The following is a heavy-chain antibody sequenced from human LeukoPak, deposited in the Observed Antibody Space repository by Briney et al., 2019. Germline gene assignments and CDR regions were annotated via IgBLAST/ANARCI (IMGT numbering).Heavy chain of an antibody. V-gene: IGHV3-21*01. Sequence: GGSLRLSCAVSGFTFSSYSMNWVRQAPGKGLEWVSSISSSSSYIYYADSVKGRFTISRDNAKNSLYLQMNSLRAEDTAVYYCARGPRSGSYYNWFDYWGQGTLVTVSS. D-gene: IGHD3-10*01. CDR1: GFTFSSYS. CDR3: ARGPRSGSYYNWFDY. CDR2: ISSSSSYI. J-gene: IGHJ4*02.